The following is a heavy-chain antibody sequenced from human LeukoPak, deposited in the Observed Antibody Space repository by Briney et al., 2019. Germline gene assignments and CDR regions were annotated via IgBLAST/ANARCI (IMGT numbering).Heavy chain of an antibody. CDR2: IYNSGRS. J-gene: IGHJ5*02. CDR3: AGGSGASWFDP. D-gene: IGHD2-8*02. Sequence: SETLSPTCSVSGGSISSGYWSWIRQPPGKGLEWIAYIYNSGRSNYNPSLKSRVTISLDTSKNQFSLKLSSVTAADTAVYYCAGGSGASWFDPWGQGTLVTVSS. V-gene: IGHV4-59*01. CDR1: GGSISSGY.